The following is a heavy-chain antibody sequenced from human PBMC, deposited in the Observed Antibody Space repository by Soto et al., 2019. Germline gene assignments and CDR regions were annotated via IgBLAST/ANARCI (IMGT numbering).Heavy chain of an antibody. V-gene: IGHV1-24*01. CDR3: ASSRGQLWDYYYYGMDV. Sequence: ASVKVSCKVSGFTVTELSIHWVRQTPGKGLEWMGGFDPEDGEKVYAQKFQDRVTMTEDTSTNTAYMELSSLRSDDTAVYYCASSRGQLWDYYYYGMDVWGQGTTVTVSS. CDR1: GFTVTELS. D-gene: IGHD5-18*01. CDR2: FDPEDGEK. J-gene: IGHJ6*02.